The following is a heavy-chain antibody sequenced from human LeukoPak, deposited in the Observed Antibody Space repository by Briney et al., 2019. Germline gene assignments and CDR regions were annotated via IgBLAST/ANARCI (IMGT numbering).Heavy chain of an antibody. V-gene: IGHV3-30*02. D-gene: IGHD6-19*01. J-gene: IGHJ4*02. CDR3: AKDQSPKSGYSSGWSWTDY. CDR2: IEKDGSNK. CDR1: GFTFKTYG. Sequence: GGSLRLSCAASGFTFKTYGMHWVRQAPGKGLDWVAFIEKDGSNKYYADSVKGRFTVSIENSKKRLYLQMNSLRPEETALYYCAKDQSPKSGYSSGWSWTDYWGQGTLVTVSS.